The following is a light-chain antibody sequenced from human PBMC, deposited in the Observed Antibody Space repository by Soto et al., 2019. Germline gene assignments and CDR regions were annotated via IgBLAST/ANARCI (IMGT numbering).Light chain of an antibody. V-gene: IGKV3-15*01. Sequence: ELVLTLSPATLSVSPWERATLSCRASQSVSGNLAWYQQKPGRAPRPLIYGASPRATGISARCSGSGSGTEFTLTISSLQSEDFAVYYCQQFNYWPPITFGQGTRLEIK. CDR3: QQFNYWPPIT. CDR1: QSVSGN. CDR2: GAS. J-gene: IGKJ5*01.